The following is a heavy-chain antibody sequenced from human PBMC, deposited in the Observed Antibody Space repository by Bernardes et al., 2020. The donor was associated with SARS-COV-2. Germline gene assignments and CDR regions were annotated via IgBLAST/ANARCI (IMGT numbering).Heavy chain of an antibody. Sequence: GGSLRLSCAASGFTVRSNYMSWVRQAPGKGLEWLSVIYSDGGTYYADSVKGRFTISRHNSKNTLYLRMNSLRTEDTAVYYCARGFAVAGTKSPSFVDYWGQGTLVTGSS. CDR2: IYSDGGT. CDR3: ARGFAVAGTKSPSFVDY. CDR1: GFTVRSNY. V-gene: IGHV3-53*04. J-gene: IGHJ4*02. D-gene: IGHD6-19*01.